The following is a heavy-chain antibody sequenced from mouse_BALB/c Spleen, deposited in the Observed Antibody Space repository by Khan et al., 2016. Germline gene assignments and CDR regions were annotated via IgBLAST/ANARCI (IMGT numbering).Heavy chain of an antibody. V-gene: IGHV9-3-1*01. J-gene: IGHJ3*01. CDR1: GYTFTNYG. CDR2: INTYTGAP. CDR3: ERGKYDGVAY. Sequence: QIQLVQSGPELKKPGETVKISCKASGYTFTNYGMNWVKQAPGKGLKWMGWINTYTGAPTYADDFKGRFAFSLETSASTAYLQINNLKNEDTATYFCERGKYDGVAYWGQGTLVTVSA. D-gene: IGHD2-14*01.